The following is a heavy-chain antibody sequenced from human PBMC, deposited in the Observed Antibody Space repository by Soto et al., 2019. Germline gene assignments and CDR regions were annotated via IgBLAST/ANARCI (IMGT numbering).Heavy chain of an antibody. Sequence: GGSLRLSCVGSGIIFRNYAMSWVRQAPGKGLEWVSVISGSGGSTYYADSVKGRFTISRDTSKNSMYLGLNGLRAEDTAVYYCAKGGRALVVRATPDASFDAFDIWGQGTVVTVSS. V-gene: IGHV3-23*01. CDR3: AKGGRALVVRATPDASFDAFDI. J-gene: IGHJ3*02. CDR2: ISGSGGST. D-gene: IGHD2-15*01. CDR1: GIIFRNYA.